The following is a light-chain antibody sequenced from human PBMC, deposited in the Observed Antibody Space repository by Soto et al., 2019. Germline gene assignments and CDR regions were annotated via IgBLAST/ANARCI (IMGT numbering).Light chain of an antibody. CDR1: QSFTNN. J-gene: IGKJ4*01. CDR3: HQYDDWPLT. Sequence: EKVMTQSPATLSVSPGETATLSCRASQSFTNNYLAWYQQKPGRAPRLLIHDVSTRATGIPARFSCSGSGTEFTLTISSLQSEDFAGYYCHQYDDWPLTFGGGTKVNIK. V-gene: IGKV3D-15*01. CDR2: DVS.